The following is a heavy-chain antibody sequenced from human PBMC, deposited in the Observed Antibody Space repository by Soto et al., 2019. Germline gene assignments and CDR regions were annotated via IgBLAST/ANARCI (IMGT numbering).Heavy chain of an antibody. CDR3: ARDKGRDCSGGSCYRRTFDY. J-gene: IGHJ4*02. CDR1: GGSISSGDYY. Sequence: SETLSLTCTVSGGSISSGDYYWSWIRQPPGKGLEWIGYIYYSGSTYYNPSLKSRVTISVDTSKNQFSLKLSSVTAADTAVYYCARDKGRDCSGGSCYRRTFDYWGQGTLVTVSS. D-gene: IGHD2-15*01. CDR2: IYYSGST. V-gene: IGHV4-30-4*01.